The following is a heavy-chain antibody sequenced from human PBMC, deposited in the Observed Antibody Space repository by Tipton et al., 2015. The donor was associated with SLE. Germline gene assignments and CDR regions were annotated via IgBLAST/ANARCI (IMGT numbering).Heavy chain of an antibody. V-gene: IGHV4-59*01. CDR2: IYYSGST. CDR3: ARGGLGYSYYSYMDV. CDR1: GGSISSYY. J-gene: IGHJ6*03. D-gene: IGHD5-12*01. Sequence: TLSLTCTVSGGSISSYYWSWIRQPPGKGLEWIGYIYYSGSTNYNPSLKSRVTISVDTSKNQFSLKLSSVTAADTAVYYCARGGLGYSYYSYMDVWGKGTTVTVSS.